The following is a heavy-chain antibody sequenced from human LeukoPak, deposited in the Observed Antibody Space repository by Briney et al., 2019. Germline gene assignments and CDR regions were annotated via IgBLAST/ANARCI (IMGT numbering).Heavy chain of an antibody. J-gene: IGHJ3*02. D-gene: IGHD6-13*01. Sequence: SETLSLTCTVSGGSISSGGYYWSWLRQHPGKGVEWIGYIYYSGSTYYNPSLKSRVTISVDTSKNQFSLKLSSVTAADTAVYYCARGAGSSPKRGAFDIWGQGTMVTVSS. CDR3: ARGAGSSPKRGAFDI. CDR2: IYYSGST. V-gene: IGHV4-31*03. CDR1: GGSISSGGYY.